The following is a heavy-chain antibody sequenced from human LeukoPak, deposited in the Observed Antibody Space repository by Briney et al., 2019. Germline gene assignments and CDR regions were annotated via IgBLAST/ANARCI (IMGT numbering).Heavy chain of an antibody. J-gene: IGHJ3*02. Sequence: SETLSLTCAVYGGSFTGYWSWIRQPPAKGLQWIGEINHSGSTNYNPSLKSRVTISVDTSKNQFSLNLSSVTAADTAVYYCARGKSGYDAFDIWGQGTMVSVSS. CDR2: INHSGST. CDR1: GGSFTGY. V-gene: IGHV4-34*01. D-gene: IGHD5-12*01. CDR3: ARGKSGYDAFDI.